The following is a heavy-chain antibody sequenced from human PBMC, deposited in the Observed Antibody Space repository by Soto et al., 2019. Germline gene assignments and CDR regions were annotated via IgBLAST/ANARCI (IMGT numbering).Heavy chain of an antibody. D-gene: IGHD2-15*01. Sequence: QVHLVESGGGVVQPGGSLRLSCAASGFTFSSYAIHWVRQAPGKGLEWVGIIWFDGSNKYYADSVKGRFSISRDNSKNTLFLQMDSLRAEDTAVYYCARGQLPAATTYFDFWGQGTLVIVSS. J-gene: IGHJ4*02. CDR1: GFTFSSYA. V-gene: IGHV3-33*01. CDR3: ARGQLPAATTYFDF. CDR2: IWFDGSNK.